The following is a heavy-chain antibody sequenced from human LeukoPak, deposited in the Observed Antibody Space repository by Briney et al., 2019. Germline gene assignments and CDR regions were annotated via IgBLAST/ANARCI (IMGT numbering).Heavy chain of an antibody. CDR2: ISSDESNT. CDR1: GFTFSTHW. CDR3: AREHLTWFDP. Sequence: GGSLRLSCAASGFTFSTHWMHWVRHAPGKGLVWVSRISSDESNTRYADSVQGRFTISRDNAKHTLYLQMHSLRAEDTAVYYCAREHLTWFDPWGQGTLVTVSS. J-gene: IGHJ5*02. V-gene: IGHV3-74*01.